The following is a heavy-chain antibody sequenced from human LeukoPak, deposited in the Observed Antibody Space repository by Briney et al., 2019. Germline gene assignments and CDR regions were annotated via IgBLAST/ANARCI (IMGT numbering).Heavy chain of an antibody. J-gene: IGHJ4*02. D-gene: IGHD2-2*01. CDR2: IWYDGSNK. CDR1: GFTFSSYG. CDR3: ARDGDIVVVPAAIGGIDY. Sequence: PGGSLRLSCAASGFTFSSYGMHWVRQAPGKGLEWVGVIWYDGSNKYYADSVNGRFTISRDNSKNTLYLQMNSLRAEDTAVYYCARDGDIVVVPAAIGGIDYWGQGTLVTVSS. V-gene: IGHV3-33*01.